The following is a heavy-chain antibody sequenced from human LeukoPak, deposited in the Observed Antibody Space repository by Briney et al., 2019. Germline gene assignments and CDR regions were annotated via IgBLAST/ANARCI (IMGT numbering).Heavy chain of an antibody. J-gene: IGHJ5*02. D-gene: IGHD3-22*01. CDR3: ARDRGVYDSSGYYFNWFDP. V-gene: IGHV4-59*12. CDR1: GGSISTYY. CDR2: IYYSGST. Sequence: SETLSLTCAVSGGSISTYYWSWIRQPPGKGLEWIGYIYYSGSTYYNPSLKSRVTISVDTSKNQFSLKLSSVTAADTAVYYCARDRGVYDSSGYYFNWFDPWGQGTLVTVSS.